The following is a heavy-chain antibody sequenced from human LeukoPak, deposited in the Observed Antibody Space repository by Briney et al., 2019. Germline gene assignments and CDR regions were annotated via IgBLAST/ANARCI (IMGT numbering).Heavy chain of an antibody. D-gene: IGHD5-12*01. V-gene: IGHV3-23*01. Sequence: GGSLRLSCAASGFNYSSYTMNWVRQAPGKGLEWVSGISGSGGSTYYADSVKGRYTISRDNSKNTLYLQMNSLRAEDTAVYYCAKIRKATENDYWGQGTLVTVSS. CDR1: GFNYSSYT. J-gene: IGHJ4*02. CDR3: AKIRKATENDY. CDR2: ISGSGGST.